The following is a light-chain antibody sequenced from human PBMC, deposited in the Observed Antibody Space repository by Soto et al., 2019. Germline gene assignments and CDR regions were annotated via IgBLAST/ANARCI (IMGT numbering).Light chain of an antibody. CDR1: SGHSSYA. V-gene: IGLV4-69*01. CDR2: VNSDGSH. J-gene: IGLJ3*02. Sequence: QLVLTQSPSASASLGASVKLTCTLSSGHSSYAIAWHQQQPEKGPRYLMKVNSDGSHNKGDGIPDRFSGSSSGAERYLTISSLQSEDEADYCCQTWDTGYWVFGGGTKLTVL. CDR3: QTWDTGYWV.